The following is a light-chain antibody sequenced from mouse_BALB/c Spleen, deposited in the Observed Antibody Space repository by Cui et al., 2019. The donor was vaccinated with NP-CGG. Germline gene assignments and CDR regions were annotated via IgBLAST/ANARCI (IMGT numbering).Light chain of an antibody. CDR2: GTN. V-gene: IGLV1*01. J-gene: IGLJ1*01. Sequence: QAVVTQESALTTSPGETVTLTCRSNTGAVTTSNYANWVQEKPDHLFTGLIGGTNNRAPGVPARFSGSLIRDKDALTITGAQTEDEAIYFCALWYSNHWVFGGGTKLTVL. CDR3: ALWYSNHWV. CDR1: TGAVTTSNY.